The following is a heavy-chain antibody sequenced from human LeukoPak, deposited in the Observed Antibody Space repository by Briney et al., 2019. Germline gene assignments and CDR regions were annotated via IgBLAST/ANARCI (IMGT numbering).Heavy chain of an antibody. D-gene: IGHD3-22*01. CDR2: ISGSGGST. CDR1: GFTFSSYA. Sequence: GGSLRLSCAASGFTFSSYAMSWVRQAPGKGLEWVSAISGSGGSTYYADSVKGRFTISRDNSKNTLYLQMNSLRAEDTAVYYCARDPRYYYDSSGYFNDAFDIWGQGTMVTVSS. V-gene: IGHV3-23*01. J-gene: IGHJ3*02. CDR3: ARDPRYYYDSSGYFNDAFDI.